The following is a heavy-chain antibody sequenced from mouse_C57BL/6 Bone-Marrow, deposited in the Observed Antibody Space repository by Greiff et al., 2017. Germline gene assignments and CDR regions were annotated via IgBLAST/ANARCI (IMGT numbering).Heavy chain of an antibody. CDR3: ARIYYDYDVFAY. CDR2: IDPSDSYT. Sequence: QVQLQQPGAELVRPGTSVKLSCKASGYTFTSYWMHWVKQRPGQGLEWIGVIDPSDSYTNYNQKFKGKATLTVDTSSSTAYMQLSSLTSEDSAVYYCARIYYDYDVFAYWGQGTLVTVSA. CDR1: GYTFTSYW. J-gene: IGHJ3*01. V-gene: IGHV1-59*01. D-gene: IGHD2-4*01.